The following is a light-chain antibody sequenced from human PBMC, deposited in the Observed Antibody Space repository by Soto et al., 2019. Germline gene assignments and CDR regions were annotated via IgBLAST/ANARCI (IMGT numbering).Light chain of an antibody. CDR3: QQTNSFPPA. CDR1: QSISNN. CDR2: GTY. V-gene: IGKV3-15*01. J-gene: IGKJ3*01. Sequence: EFVLTQSPATLSVSPGERATLSCRASQSISNNVAWYQQKPGQAPRLLIYGTYTRATGIPARFSGSKSGTEFTLTISSLQSEDFAVYYCQQTNSFPPAFGPGTKVDIK.